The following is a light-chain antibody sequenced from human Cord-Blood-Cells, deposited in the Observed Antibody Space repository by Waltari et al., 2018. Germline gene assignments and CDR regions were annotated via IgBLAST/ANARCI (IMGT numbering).Light chain of an antibody. Sequence: EIVLTQSPATLSLSPGERATLSCRASQSVSSYLAWYQQKPGQAPRLLIYDASNRATGITVRFSGSGSGTDFTLTISSLEPEDFAVYYCQQRSNWPLTFGPGTKVDIK. CDR2: DAS. CDR1: QSVSSY. V-gene: IGKV3-11*01. J-gene: IGKJ3*01. CDR3: QQRSNWPLT.